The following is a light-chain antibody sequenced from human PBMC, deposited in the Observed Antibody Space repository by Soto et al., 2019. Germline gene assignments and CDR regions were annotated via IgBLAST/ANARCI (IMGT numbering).Light chain of an antibody. V-gene: IGLV2-14*01. Sequence: QSALTQPASVSGPPGQSITISCTGTSSDVGGYGSVSWYQQHPGKAPKLMIYEVSNRPSGVSNRFSGSKSGNTASLTISGLQAEDDADYYCSSYTSSGTYVFGTGTKLTV. J-gene: IGLJ1*01. CDR2: EVS. CDR1: SSDVGGYGS. CDR3: SSYTSSGTYV.